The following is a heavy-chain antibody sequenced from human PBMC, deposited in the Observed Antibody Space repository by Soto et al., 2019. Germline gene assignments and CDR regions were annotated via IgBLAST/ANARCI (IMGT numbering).Heavy chain of an antibody. V-gene: IGHV3-53*04. CDR3: ASLDYGDYGWDAFDI. Sequence: GGSLRLSCAASGFTVSSNYMSWVRQAPGKGLEWVSVIYSGGSTYYADSVKGRFTISRHNSKNTLYLQMNSLRAEDTAVYYCASLDYGDYGWDAFDIWGQGTMVTVSS. CDR2: IYSGGST. CDR1: GFTVSSNY. D-gene: IGHD4-17*01. J-gene: IGHJ3*02.